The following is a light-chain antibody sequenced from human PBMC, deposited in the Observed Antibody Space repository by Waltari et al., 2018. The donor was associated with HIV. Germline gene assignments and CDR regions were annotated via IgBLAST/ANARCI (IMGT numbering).Light chain of an antibody. CDR1: PKLNSY. J-gene: IGKJ3*01. CDR2: GGS. CDR3: QQSYGAPFT. Sequence: IQMTQSPSALSASVGDTVTITCRSSPKLNSYLNWYQKKVGEPPKLLVYGGSSFKRGVPARFRGSGAGSEYILTISNLQSDDFATYFCQQSYGAPFTFGPGSTL. V-gene: IGKV1-39*01.